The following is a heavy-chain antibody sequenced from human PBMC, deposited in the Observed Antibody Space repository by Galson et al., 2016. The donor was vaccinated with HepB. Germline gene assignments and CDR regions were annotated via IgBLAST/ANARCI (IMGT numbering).Heavy chain of an antibody. CDR1: GLTVSSNY. J-gene: IGHJ4*02. CDR2: IYSGGST. CDR3: VCRRKWLGELSDY. D-gene: IGHD3-10*01. Sequence: SLRLSCAASGLTVSSNYMGWVRQAPGKGLEWVSIIYSGGSTYYADSVKGRFTISRDNSKNTLYLQMNRLRAEDTAAYYCVCRRKWLGELSDYWGQGTLVTVSS. V-gene: IGHV3-53*01.